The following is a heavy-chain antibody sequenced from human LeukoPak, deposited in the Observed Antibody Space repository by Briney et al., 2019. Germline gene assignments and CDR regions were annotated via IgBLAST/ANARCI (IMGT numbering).Heavy chain of an antibody. CDR3: ARCDEVAASYDY. Sequence: PSETLSLTCTVPGGSISSYYWSWIRKPPGKGLEWIGYTYYSGSTNYNPSLKSRVTISVDTSKNQFSLKLSSVTAADTAVYYCARCDEVAASYDYWGQGTLVTVSS. CDR2: TYYSGST. J-gene: IGHJ4*02. D-gene: IGHD6-6*01. CDR1: GGSISSYY. V-gene: IGHV4-59*01.